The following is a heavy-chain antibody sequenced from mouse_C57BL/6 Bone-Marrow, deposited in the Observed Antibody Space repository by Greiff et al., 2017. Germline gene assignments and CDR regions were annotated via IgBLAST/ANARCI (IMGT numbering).Heavy chain of an antibody. CDR2: ISDGGSYT. CDR3: ARERDY. Sequence: EVHLVESGGGLVKPGGSLKLSCAASGFTFSSYAMSWVRQTPEKRLEWVATISDGGSYTYYPDNVTGRFTISRDNAKNNLYLQMSHLKSEDTAMYYCARERDYWGQGTTLTVSS. V-gene: IGHV5-4*01. J-gene: IGHJ2*01. CDR1: GFTFSSYA.